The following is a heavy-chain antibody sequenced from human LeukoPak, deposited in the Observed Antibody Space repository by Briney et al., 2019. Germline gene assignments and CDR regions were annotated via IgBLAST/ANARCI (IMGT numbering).Heavy chain of an antibody. V-gene: IGHV3-7*01. CDR3: ARDADRGGDLDY. J-gene: IGHJ4*02. D-gene: IGHD3-10*01. CDR1: GFTFSNYW. Sequence: GGSLRLSCAASGFTFSNYWMSWVRQTPGKGPERVAHIKKDGSDKYYVDSVKGRFTISRDNAKESLYLQMNSLRVEDTAVYYCARDADRGGDLDYWGQGTLVTVSS. CDR2: IKKDGSDK.